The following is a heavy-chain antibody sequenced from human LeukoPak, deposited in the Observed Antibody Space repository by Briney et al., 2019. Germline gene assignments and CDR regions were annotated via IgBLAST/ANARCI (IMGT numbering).Heavy chain of an antibody. V-gene: IGHV1-2*06. D-gene: IGHD6-19*01. CDR2: IHPNTGDA. J-gene: IGHJ5*02. CDR1: GYPFTAYY. CDR3: ARDMETGWSSDP. Sequence: ASVRVSCKTSGYPFTAYYLHWVRQAPGQGLEYMGHIHPNTGDARYPQKFQGRVTMTRDTSINTVYMELHRLISDDTALYYCARDMETGWSSDPWGQGTLVTVSS.